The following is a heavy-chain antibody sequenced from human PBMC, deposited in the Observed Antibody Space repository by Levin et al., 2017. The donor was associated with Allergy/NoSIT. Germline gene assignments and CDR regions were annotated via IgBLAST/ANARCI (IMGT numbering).Heavy chain of an antibody. CDR2: IYYSGST. J-gene: IGHJ3*02. V-gene: IGHV4-31*03. Sequence: SETLSLTCTVSGGSISSGGYYWSWIRQHPGKGLEGIGYIYYSGSTYYNPALKSRGTITVDTSKNQFSLKLSSVTAEETVVYDCARGASRRQDAFDIWGQGTMVTVSS. CDR3: ARGASRRQDAFDI. CDR1: GGSISSGGYY.